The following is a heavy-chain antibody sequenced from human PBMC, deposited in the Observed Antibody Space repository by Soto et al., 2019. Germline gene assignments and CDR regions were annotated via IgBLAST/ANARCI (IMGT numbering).Heavy chain of an antibody. Sequence: QMQLVESGGGVVQPGRSLRLSCAASGFTFSSYAMHWVRQAPGKGLEWVAVISYDGSNKYYADSVKGRFTISRDNSKNTLYLQMNSLRAEDTAVYYCARGKVTFGGGDAFDIWGQGTMVTVSS. CDR2: ISYDGSNK. D-gene: IGHD3-16*01. V-gene: IGHV3-30-3*01. CDR1: GFTFSSYA. CDR3: ARGKVTFGGGDAFDI. J-gene: IGHJ3*02.